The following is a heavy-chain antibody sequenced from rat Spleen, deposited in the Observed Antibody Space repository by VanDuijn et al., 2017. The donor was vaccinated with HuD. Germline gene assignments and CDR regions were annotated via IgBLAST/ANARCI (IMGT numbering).Heavy chain of an antibody. Sequence: QVQVKESGPGLVQPSQTLSLTCTVSGFSLTSNGVSWVRQTPGKGLEWIEVISSGGSTYYNAALKSRLSISEDTSKSQVFLKMNSLQTEDTAIYFCIRESLPGYNSHWFVYWGQGVMVTVSS. CDR3: IRESLPGYNSHWFVY. D-gene: IGHD1-4*01. CDR2: ISSGGST. J-gene: IGHJ2*01. V-gene: IGHV2S12*01. CDR1: GFSLTSNG.